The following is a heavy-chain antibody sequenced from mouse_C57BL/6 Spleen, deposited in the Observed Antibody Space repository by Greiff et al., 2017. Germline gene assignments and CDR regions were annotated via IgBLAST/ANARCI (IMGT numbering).Heavy chain of an antibody. CDR2: IYPGSGST. Sequence: QVQLQQPGAELVKPGASVKMSCKASGYTFTSYWITWVKQRPGQGLEWIGDIYPGSGSTNYNEKFKSKATLTVDTSSSTAYMQLSSLTSEDSAVYYWVTGDGSSPYYAMDYWGQGTSVTVSS. CDR1: GYTFTSYW. J-gene: IGHJ4*01. V-gene: IGHV1-55*01. CDR3: VTGDGSSPYYAMDY. D-gene: IGHD1-1*01.